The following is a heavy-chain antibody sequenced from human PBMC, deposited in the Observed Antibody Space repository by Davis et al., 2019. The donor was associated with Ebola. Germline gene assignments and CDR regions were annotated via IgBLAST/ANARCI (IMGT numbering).Heavy chain of an antibody. V-gene: IGHV3-53*01. CDR2: IYSGGST. CDR1: GFTVSNNY. J-gene: IGHJ6*02. Sequence: GGSLRLSCAASGFTVSNNYMSWVRQAPGKGLEWVSVIYSGGSTYYADSVKGRFTISRDNAKNSLYLQMNSLRAEDTAVYYCARSSIAARPGYYYGMDVWGQGTTVTVSS. D-gene: IGHD6-6*01. CDR3: ARSSIAARPGYYYGMDV.